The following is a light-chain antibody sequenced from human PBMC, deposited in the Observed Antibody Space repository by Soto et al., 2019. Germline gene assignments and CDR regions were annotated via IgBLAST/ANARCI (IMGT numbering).Light chain of an antibody. CDR2: VAS. CDR1: QSVSTS. V-gene: IGKV3-15*01. Sequence: EVVLTQSPATLSVSPGERATISCRASQSVSTSLAWYQQKPGQAPRLLIFVASTRATGIPARFSGSGSGTEFTLTFSSLQSEDFAVYYCQQDYNWPWTFGQGTKVDIK. CDR3: QQDYNWPWT. J-gene: IGKJ1*01.